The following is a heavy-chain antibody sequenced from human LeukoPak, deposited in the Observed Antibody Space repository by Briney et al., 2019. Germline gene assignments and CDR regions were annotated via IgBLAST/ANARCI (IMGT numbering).Heavy chain of an antibody. V-gene: IGHV3-7*01. Sequence: GGSLRLSCGASGFTFSSYGMHWARQAPGKGLEWVANINEDESEKYYVDSVKGRFTVSRDNARSSLFLQMNSLSAEDTAVYFCARASTRSGTTYYFDYWGQGTLVTVSS. CDR3: ARASTRSGTTYYFDY. J-gene: IGHJ4*02. CDR1: GFTFSSYG. CDR2: INEDESEK. D-gene: IGHD3-10*01.